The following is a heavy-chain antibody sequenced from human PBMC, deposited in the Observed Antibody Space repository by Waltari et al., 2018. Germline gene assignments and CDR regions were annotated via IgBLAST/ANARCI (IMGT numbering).Heavy chain of an antibody. V-gene: IGHV4-39*01. CDR3: ARHGVIAVAGSDAFDI. CDR2: IYYSGST. J-gene: IGHJ3*02. D-gene: IGHD6-19*01. Sequence: QLQLQESGPGLVKPSETLSLTCSVAVGSISSNSYYWGWIRQSPGKGLEWIGSIYYSGSTYYNPSLKSRVTISVDTSKNKFSLKLRSVTVADTAVYYCARHGVIAVAGSDAFDIWGQGTRVTVSS. CDR1: VGSISSNSYY.